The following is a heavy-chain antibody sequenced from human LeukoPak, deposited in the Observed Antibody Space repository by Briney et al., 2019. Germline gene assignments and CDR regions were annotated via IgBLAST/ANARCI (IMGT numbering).Heavy chain of an antibody. CDR3: ARNDRGRPGIAAAGLDY. CDR1: GGSISSSSYY. CDR2: IYYSGST. D-gene: IGHD6-13*01. J-gene: IGHJ4*02. V-gene: IGHV4-39*07. Sequence: SETLSLTCTVSGGSISSSSYYWGWMRQPPGKGLEWIGSIYYSGSTYYNPSLKSRVTISVDTSKNQFSLKLSSVTAADTAVYYCARNDRGRPGIAAAGLDYWGQGTLVTVSS.